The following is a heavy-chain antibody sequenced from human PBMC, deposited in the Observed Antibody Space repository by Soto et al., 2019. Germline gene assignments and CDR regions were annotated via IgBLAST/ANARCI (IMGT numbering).Heavy chain of an antibody. CDR2: ISYDGRNK. J-gene: IGHJ4*02. CDR1: GFTFSSYG. CDR3: AKDQDKGGAVYYFDY. D-gene: IGHD1-26*01. V-gene: IGHV3-30*18. Sequence: GGSLRLSCAASGFTFSSYGMHWVRQAPGKGLEWVAVISYDGRNKYHADSVKGRFTISRDNSKNTLFLQMNSLRAEDTAVYYCAKDQDKGGAVYYFDYWGQGALVTVSS.